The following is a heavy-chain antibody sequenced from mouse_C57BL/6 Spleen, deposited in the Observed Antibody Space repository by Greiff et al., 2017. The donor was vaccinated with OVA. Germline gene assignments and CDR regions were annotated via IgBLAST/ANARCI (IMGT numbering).Heavy chain of an antibody. D-gene: IGHD2-1*01. J-gene: IGHJ4*01. CDR3: ARSDYCNSYAMDY. V-gene: IGHV1-64*01. CDR2: IHPNSGST. Sequence: QVQLQQSGAELVKPGASVKLSCKASGYTFTSYWMHWVKQRPGQGLEWIGMIHPNSGSTNYNEKFKSKATLTVDKSSSTAYMQLSSLTSEDSAVYYCARSDYCNSYAMDYWGQGTSVTVSS. CDR1: GYTFTSYW.